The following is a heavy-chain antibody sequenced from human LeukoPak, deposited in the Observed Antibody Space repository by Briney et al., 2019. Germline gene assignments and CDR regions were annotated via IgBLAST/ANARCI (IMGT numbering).Heavy chain of an antibody. CDR3: ASSTYYDFWSGYSYYMDV. D-gene: IGHD3-3*01. J-gene: IGHJ6*03. Sequence: PRGSLRLSCAASGFTFSSYAMHWVRQAPGKGLEYVSAISSNGGSTYYANSVKGRFTISRDNSKNTLYLQMGSLRAEDMAVYYCASSTYYDFWSGYSYYMDVWGKGTTVTVSS. V-gene: IGHV3-64*01. CDR2: ISSNGGST. CDR1: GFTFSSYA.